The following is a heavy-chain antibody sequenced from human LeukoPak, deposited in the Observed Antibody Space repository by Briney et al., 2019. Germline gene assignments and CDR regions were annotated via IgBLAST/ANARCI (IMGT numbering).Heavy chain of an antibody. CDR2: IYSGGGT. V-gene: IGHV3-53*01. CDR3: ARGCYYERSGYCPFDY. Sequence: GGSLRLSCAASGFIVSNNYMNWGRQAPGKGLEWVSIIYSGGGTDYADSVKGRFTISRDNSKNTLYLQMNSMRADDTAVYYCARGCYYERSGYCPFDYWGPGTLVTVSS. D-gene: IGHD3-22*01. CDR1: GFIVSNNY. J-gene: IGHJ4*02.